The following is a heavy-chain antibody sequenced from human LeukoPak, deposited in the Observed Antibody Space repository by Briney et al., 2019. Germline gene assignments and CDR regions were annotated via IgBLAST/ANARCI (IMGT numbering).Heavy chain of an antibody. CDR2: ISSSSSYI. Sequence: GGSLRLSCAASGFTFSSYSMSWVRQAPGKGLEWVSSISSSSSYIYYADSVKGRFTISRDNAKNSLYLQMNSLRAEDTAVYYCARVRYYYYYMDVWGKGTTVTVSS. J-gene: IGHJ6*03. V-gene: IGHV3-21*01. CDR3: ARVRYYYYYMDV. CDR1: GFTFSSYS.